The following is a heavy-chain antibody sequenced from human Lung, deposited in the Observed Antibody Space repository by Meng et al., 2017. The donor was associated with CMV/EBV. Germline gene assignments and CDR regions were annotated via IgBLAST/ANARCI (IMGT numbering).Heavy chain of an antibody. CDR2: IYNDGSRT. CDR3: VKGAAGLVP. V-gene: IGHV3-23*03. J-gene: IGHJ4*02. CDR1: GFTFTSYG. D-gene: IGHD3/OR15-3a*01. Sequence: GGSLRLSCAASGFTFTSYGMSWVRQALGKGLEWVSLIYNDGSRTYYADSVKGRFTISRDNSKNTVSLQMNNLRVEDSAVYYCVKGAAGLVPWGQGTLVTVSS.